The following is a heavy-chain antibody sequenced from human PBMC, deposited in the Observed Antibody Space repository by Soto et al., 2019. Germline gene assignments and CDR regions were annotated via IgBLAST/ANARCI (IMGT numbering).Heavy chain of an antibody. J-gene: IGHJ6*02. CDR3: ARDLGKQLVFGVGYYYYGMDV. CDR2: IYYSGST. Sequence: SATLSLTCTVSGHSISSGDWSWIRLPPWKGQEWIGYIYYSGSTNYNPSLKSRVTISVDTSKNQFSLKLSSVTAADTAVYYCARDLGKQLVFGVGYYYYGMDVWGQGTTVTVS. CDR1: GHSISSGD. D-gene: IGHD6-13*01. V-gene: IGHV4-59*01.